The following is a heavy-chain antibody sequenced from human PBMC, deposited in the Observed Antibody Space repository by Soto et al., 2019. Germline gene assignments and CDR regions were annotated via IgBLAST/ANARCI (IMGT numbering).Heavy chain of an antibody. Sequence: QLQLQESGPGLVKPSETLSLTCTVSGGSISSSSYYWGWIRQPPGKGLEWIGSIYYSGSTYYNPSLKSRVTISVDTSKNQFSLKLSSVTAADTAVYYCARSQNLRQLNGYFDYWGQGTLVTVSS. V-gene: IGHV4-39*01. CDR1: GGSISSSSYY. D-gene: IGHD2-8*01. CDR3: ARSQNLRQLNGYFDY. J-gene: IGHJ4*02. CDR2: IYYSGST.